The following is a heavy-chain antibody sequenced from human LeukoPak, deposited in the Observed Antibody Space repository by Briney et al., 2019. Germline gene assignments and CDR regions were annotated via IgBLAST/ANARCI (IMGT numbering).Heavy chain of an antibody. CDR1: GFTFRSYA. CDR2: ISYDGFNN. V-gene: IGHV3-30*04. J-gene: IGHJ5*02. CDR3: AKDGYCDSASCYGWFDP. D-gene: IGHD2-2*03. Sequence: GGSLRLSCAASGFTFRSYAMHWVRQAPGKGLEWVAVISYDGFNNYYADSVRGRFTISRDNSKNTLYVQMNSLRPEDTAVYYCAKDGYCDSASCYGWFDPWGQGALVTVST.